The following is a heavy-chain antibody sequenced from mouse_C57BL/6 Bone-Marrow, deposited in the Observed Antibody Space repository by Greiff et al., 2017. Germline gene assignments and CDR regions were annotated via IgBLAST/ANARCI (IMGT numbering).Heavy chain of an antibody. CDR1: GFTFSSYG. J-gene: IGHJ2*01. Sequence: EVQLVESGGDLVKPGGSLQLSCAASGFTFSSYGMSWVRQTPDKRLEWVATLSSGGSYPYYPDSVKGRFTISRDNAKNTLYLQMSSLKSEDTAMYYCARRGYGSNFDYWGQGTTLTVSA. CDR2: LSSGGSYP. D-gene: IGHD1-1*01. CDR3: ARRGYGSNFDY. V-gene: IGHV5-6*01.